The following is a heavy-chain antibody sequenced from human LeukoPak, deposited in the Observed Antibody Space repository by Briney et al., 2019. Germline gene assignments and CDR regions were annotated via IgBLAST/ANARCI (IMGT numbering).Heavy chain of an antibody. D-gene: IGHD3-3*01. J-gene: IGHJ6*03. CDR1: GGSINSSSYY. CDR2: IYDSGST. Sequence: SETLSLTCTVSGGSINSSSYYWGWIRQPPGKGLEWIGSIYDSGSTYYNPSLKSRVTISVDTSKNQFSLKLSSVTAADTAVYYCARDRPYYDFWSGRDHYYYYYMDVWGKGTTVTVSS. CDR3: ARDRPYYDFWSGRDHYYYYYMDV. V-gene: IGHV4-39*07.